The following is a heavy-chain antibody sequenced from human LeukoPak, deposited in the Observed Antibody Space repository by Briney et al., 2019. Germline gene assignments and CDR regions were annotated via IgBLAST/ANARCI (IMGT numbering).Heavy chain of an antibody. CDR3: ARHGDRYHYYYGMDV. J-gene: IGHJ6*02. CDR1: GYTFTSYG. V-gene: IGHV1-18*01. CDR2: ISAYNGNT. Sequence: ASVKVSCKASGYTFTSYGISWVRQAPGQGLEWMGWISAYNGNTNYAQKLQGRVTMTTDTSTSTAYMELRSLRSDDTAVYYCARHGDRYHYYYGMDVWGQGTTVTVSS. D-gene: IGHD4-17*01.